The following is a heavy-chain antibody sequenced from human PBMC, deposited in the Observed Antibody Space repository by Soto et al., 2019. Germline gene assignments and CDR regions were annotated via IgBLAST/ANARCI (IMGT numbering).Heavy chain of an antibody. D-gene: IGHD1-7*01. V-gene: IGHV3-30-3*01. CDR3: ARTELELLYYYGMDG. CDR2: ISYDGSNK. J-gene: IGHJ6*02. CDR1: GFTFSSYA. Sequence: GGSLRLSCAASGFTFSSYAMHWVRQAPGKGLEWVAVISYDGSNKYYADSVKGRFTISRDNSKNTLYLQMNSLRAEDTAVYYCARTELELLYYYGMDGWGQGTTVTVSS.